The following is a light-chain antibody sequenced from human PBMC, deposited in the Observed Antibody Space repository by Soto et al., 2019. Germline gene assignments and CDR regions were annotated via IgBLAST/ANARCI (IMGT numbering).Light chain of an antibody. CDR3: QQYGSSRWT. V-gene: IGKV3-20*01. CDR2: GAS. Sequence: TQSPATLSVPPGVGVSLSCRASQSVSSNLAWYQQKVGQAPRLLIYGASTRATGIPARFSGSGSGTDFTLTISRLEPEDFAVYYCQQYGSSRWTFGQGTKVDIK. J-gene: IGKJ1*01. CDR1: QSVSSN.